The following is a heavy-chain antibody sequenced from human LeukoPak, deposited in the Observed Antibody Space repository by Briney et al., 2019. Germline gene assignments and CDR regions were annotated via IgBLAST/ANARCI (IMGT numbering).Heavy chain of an antibody. J-gene: IGHJ4*02. V-gene: IGHV3-30-3*01. Sequence: GGSLRLSCAASGFTFSSYAMHWVRQAPGKGLEWVAVISYDGSSKYYADSVKGRFTISRDNSKNTLYLQMNSLRAEDTAVYYCARDFGRIAAAGTPLDYWGQGTLVTVSS. D-gene: IGHD6-13*01. CDR1: GFTFSSYA. CDR2: ISYDGSSK. CDR3: ARDFGRIAAAGTPLDY.